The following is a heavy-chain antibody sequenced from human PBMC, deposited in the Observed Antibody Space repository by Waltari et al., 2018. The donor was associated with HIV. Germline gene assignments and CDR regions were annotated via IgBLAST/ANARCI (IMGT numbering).Heavy chain of an antibody. J-gene: IGHJ4*02. V-gene: IGHV3-11*01. D-gene: IGHD6-19*01. CDR1: GFTFSDYY. CDR2: IRSDTDTI. CDR3: ARLKYSSGFFDY. Sequence: QVQLVESGGGLVTPGGSLRLSCATSGFTFSDYYMPWIRQAPGKGLEWVSYIRSDTDTIYYADSVKGRFTISRDNAKNSLYLQMNRLSVEDTAVYYCARLKYSSGFFDYWGQGALVTVSS.